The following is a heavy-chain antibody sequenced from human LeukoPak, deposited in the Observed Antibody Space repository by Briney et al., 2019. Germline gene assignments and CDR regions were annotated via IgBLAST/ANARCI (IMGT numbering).Heavy chain of an antibody. V-gene: IGHV4-59*01. CDR3: ARAPIGRHAFDI. J-gene: IGHJ3*02. D-gene: IGHD6-6*01. Sequence: SETLSLTCTVSGGSISSYYWSWIRQPPAKGLEWIGYIYYSGSTNYNPSLKSRVTISVDTSKNQFSLKLSSVTAADTALYYCARAPIGRHAFDIWGQGTMVTVSS. CDR1: GGSISSYY. CDR2: IYYSGST.